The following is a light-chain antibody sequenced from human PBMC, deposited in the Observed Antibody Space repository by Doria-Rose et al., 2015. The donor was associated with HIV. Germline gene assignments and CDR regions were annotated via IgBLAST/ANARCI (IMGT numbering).Light chain of an antibody. CDR1: QSLLYTSKHY. J-gene: IGKJ3*01. CDR3: QQYYDTPS. Sequence: DIRVTQSPESPGMSLGERATLNCKSNQSLLYTSKHYLAWYQQKPGQPPKLLIYWASTRQSGVPARFSGSGSGTDFTLTISSLEAEDVAVYYCQQYYDTPSFGPGTTVDIK. V-gene: IGKV4-1*01. CDR2: WAS.